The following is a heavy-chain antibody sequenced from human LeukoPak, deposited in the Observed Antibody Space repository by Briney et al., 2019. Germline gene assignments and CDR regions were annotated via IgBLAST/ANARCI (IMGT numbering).Heavy chain of an antibody. V-gene: IGHV1-2*02. CDR1: GYTFTGYY. CDR3: ASHQAPAYYYYYYMDV. Sequence: ASVKVACKASGYTFTGYYMHWVRQAPGQGLEWMGWINPNSGGTNYAQKFQGRVTMTRDTSISTAYMELSRLGSDDTAVYYCASHQAPAYYYYYYMDVWGKGTTVTVSS. CDR2: INPNSGGT. J-gene: IGHJ6*03.